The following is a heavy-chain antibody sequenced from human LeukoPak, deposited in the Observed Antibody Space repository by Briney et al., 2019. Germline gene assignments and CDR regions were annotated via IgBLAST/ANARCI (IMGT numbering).Heavy chain of an antibody. J-gene: IGHJ4*02. CDR3: AKELKLTPFNY. CDR2: IQSDGSDK. Sequence: TGGSLRLSCAASGFTFSNYAMSWVRQAPGKGLEWVSFIQSDGSDKFYADSVKGRFTISRDNSRNTVFLQMDSLRAEDTAVYYCAKELKLTPFNYWGQGTLVAVSS. CDR1: GFTFSNYA. D-gene: IGHD3-16*01. V-gene: IGHV3-30*02.